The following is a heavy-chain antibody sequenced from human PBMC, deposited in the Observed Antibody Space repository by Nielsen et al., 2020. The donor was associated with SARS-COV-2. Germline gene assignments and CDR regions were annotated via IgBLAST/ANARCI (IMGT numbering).Heavy chain of an antibody. J-gene: IGHJ4*02. CDR1: GYTLSELS. V-gene: IGHV1-24*01. Sequence: ASVKVSCKVSGYTLSELSIHWVRQAPGKGLEWMGGFDPGDAETVYAQKFQGRITMTEDTSADTAYMDLSSLRTEDTAMYYCATSLVAAIFGVLDYWGPGTLVTVSS. D-gene: IGHD3-3*01. CDR3: ATSLVAAIFGVLDY. CDR2: FDPGDAET.